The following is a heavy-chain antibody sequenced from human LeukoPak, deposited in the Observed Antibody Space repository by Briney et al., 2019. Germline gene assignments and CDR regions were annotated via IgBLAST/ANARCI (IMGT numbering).Heavy chain of an antibody. CDR2: ISGGGSTT. D-gene: IGHD3-10*01. V-gene: IGHV3-23*01. CDR3: AKEPHYYGSGSYLDH. Sequence: GGSLRLSCAASGFAFTTYAMSWVRQAPGKGLEWVSAISGGGSTTYFADSVRGRFTISRDNSNNTVYLQMNSLRVEDTAVYYCAKEPHYYGSGSYLDHWGQGTLVTVSS. J-gene: IGHJ4*02. CDR1: GFAFTTYA.